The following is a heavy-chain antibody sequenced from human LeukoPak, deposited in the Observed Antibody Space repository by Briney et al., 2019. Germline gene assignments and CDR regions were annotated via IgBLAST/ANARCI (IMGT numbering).Heavy chain of an antibody. V-gene: IGHV3-23*01. CDR1: GGSISSSN. D-gene: IGHD5-18*01. CDR3: TKEDRQLVCAH. Sequence: ETLSLTCAVSGGSISSSNWWSWVRQPPGKGLEWVSSITGSAKSTYYADSVKGRATISRDNSRNTVDLQLTSLRVEDTATYYCTKEDRQLVCAHWGQGTLVTVSS. J-gene: IGHJ4*02. CDR2: ITGSAKST.